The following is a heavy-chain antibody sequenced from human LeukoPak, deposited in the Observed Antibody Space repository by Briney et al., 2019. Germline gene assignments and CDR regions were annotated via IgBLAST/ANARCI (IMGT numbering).Heavy chain of an antibody. CDR1: GFTFSSYA. J-gene: IGHJ6*02. D-gene: IGHD6-19*01. Sequence: PGGSLRLSCAASGFTFSSYAMSWVRQAPGKGLEWVSPISGSGGSTYYADSVKGRFTISRDNSKNTLYLQMNSLRAEDTAVYYCAKDGGGSGWYVAYYYYYGMDVWGQGTTVTVSS. CDR2: ISGSGGST. CDR3: AKDGGGSGWYVAYYYYYGMDV. V-gene: IGHV3-23*01.